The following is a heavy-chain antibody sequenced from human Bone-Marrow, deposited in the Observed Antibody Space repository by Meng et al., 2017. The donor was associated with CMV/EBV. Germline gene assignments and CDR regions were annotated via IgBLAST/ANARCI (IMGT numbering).Heavy chain of an antibody. CDR1: GFTFSSYA. J-gene: IGHJ2*01. CDR3: AKVAAGDCSSTSCPKGGYFDL. CDR2: ISYDGSNK. V-gene: IGHV3-30-3*01. Sequence: GGSLRLSCAASGFTFSSYAMHWVRQAPGKGLEWVAVISYDGSNKYYADSVKGRFTISRDNSKNTLYLQMNSLRAEDTAVYYCAKVAAGDCSSTSCPKGGYFDLWGRGTLVIVSS. D-gene: IGHD2-2*01.